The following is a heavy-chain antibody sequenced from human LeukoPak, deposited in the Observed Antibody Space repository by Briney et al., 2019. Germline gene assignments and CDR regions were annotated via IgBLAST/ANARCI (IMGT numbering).Heavy chain of an antibody. CDR2: INHSGST. V-gene: IGHV4-34*01. Sequence: SETQSLTCAVYGGSFSGYYWSWIRQPPGKGLEWIGEINHSGSTNYNPSLKSRVTISVDTSKNQFSLKLSSVTAADTAVYYCASSGGSRSDYWGQGTLVTVSS. CDR1: GGSFSGYY. CDR3: ASSGGSRSDY. J-gene: IGHJ4*02. D-gene: IGHD2-15*01.